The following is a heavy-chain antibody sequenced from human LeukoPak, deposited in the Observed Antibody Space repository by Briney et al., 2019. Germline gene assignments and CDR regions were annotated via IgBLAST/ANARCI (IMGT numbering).Heavy chain of an antibody. V-gene: IGHV3-53*01. D-gene: IGHD5-18*01. CDR3: ARGRYSYGLDY. CDR1: GFTVSSNY. CDR2: IYSGGST. Sequence: PGGSLRLSCAASGFTVSSNYMSWVRQAPGKGLEWVSVIYSGGSTYYADSVKGRLTISRDNSKNTLYLQMNSLRAEDTAVYYCARGRYSYGLDYWGQGTLVTVSS. J-gene: IGHJ4*02.